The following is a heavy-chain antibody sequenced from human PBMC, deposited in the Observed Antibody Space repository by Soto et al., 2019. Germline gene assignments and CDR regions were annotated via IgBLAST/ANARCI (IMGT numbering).Heavy chain of an antibody. Sequence: QVQLVQSGAEVKKPESSVKVSCKAPGGTFSTYAISWVRQAPGQGLEWMGGIIPMFGTANYAQRCQDRVTITADESTNTDYMELSSLRSEDTALYFCASGIQLWLRRINNGYSGWGQGTLVTVS. CDR2: IIPMFGTA. D-gene: IGHD5-18*01. J-gene: IGHJ4*02. CDR1: GGTFSTYA. CDR3: ASGIQLWLRRINNGYSG. V-gene: IGHV1-69*12.